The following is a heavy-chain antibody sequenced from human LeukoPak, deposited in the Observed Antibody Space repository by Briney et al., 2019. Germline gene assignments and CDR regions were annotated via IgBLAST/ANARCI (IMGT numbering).Heavy chain of an antibody. Sequence: SETLSLTCTVSGGSISSSSYYWGWIRQPPGKGLEWIGSIYYSGSTYYNPSLKSRVTISVDTSKNQFSLKLSSVTAADTAVYYCARDPSGVGMVRGVIINNWFDPWGQGTLVTVSS. D-gene: IGHD3-10*01. CDR1: GGSISSSSYY. CDR3: ARDPSGVGMVRGVIINNWFDP. V-gene: IGHV4-39*07. J-gene: IGHJ5*02. CDR2: IYYSGST.